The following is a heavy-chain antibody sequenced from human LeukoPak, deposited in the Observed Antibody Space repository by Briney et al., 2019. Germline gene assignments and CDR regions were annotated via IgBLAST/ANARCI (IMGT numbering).Heavy chain of an antibody. V-gene: IGHV4-4*07. J-gene: IGHJ5*02. Sequence: SETLSLTCTVSGGSISSYYWSWIRQPAGKGLEWIGRIYTGGSTNYNPSLKSRVTMSVDTSKNQFSLRLTSVTAADTAVYYCAREGTYGWYNWFDPWGQGTLATVSS. D-gene: IGHD6-19*01. CDR3: AREGTYGWYNWFDP. CDR1: GGSISSYY. CDR2: IYTGGST.